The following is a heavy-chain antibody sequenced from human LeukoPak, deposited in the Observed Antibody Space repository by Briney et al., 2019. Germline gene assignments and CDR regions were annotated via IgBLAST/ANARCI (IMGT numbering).Heavy chain of an antibody. J-gene: IGHJ6*03. CDR1: GFTFSSYW. V-gene: IGHV3-7*01. CDR2: IKQDGSEK. CDR3: ARGDYPYYYYYYMDV. D-gene: IGHD4-11*01. Sequence: PGGSLRLSCAASGFTFSSYWMSWVRQAPGKGLEWVANIKQDGSEKYYVDSVKGRFTISRDNSNDTVSVLMNSLRPEDTAVYYCARGDYPYYYYYYMDVWGKGATVTVSS.